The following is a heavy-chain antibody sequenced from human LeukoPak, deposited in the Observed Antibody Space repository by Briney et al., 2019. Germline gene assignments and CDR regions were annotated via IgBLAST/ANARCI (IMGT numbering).Heavy chain of an antibody. Sequence: GGSLRFSCAASGFTFSTFAMSWLRQAPGKGLEWISTVSASNATTYYADSVRGRFIISRDNSKNTVYLQMNSLRAEDTAIYYCAKRTCDYWGKGTMVTVST. CDR3: AKRTCDY. V-gene: IGHV3-23*01. CDR1: GFTFSTFA. J-gene: IGHJ4*02. CDR2: VSASNATT.